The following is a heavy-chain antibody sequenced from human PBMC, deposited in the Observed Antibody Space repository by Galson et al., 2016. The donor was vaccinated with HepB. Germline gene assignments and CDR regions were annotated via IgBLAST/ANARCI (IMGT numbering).Heavy chain of an antibody. CDR2: ISPSNGNA. V-gene: IGHV1-18*01. CDR3: ATYPSYGDYGGYYYGMDV. J-gene: IGHJ6*02. CDR1: GYSFTRYG. Sequence: SVKVSCKASGYSFTRYGITWVRQAPGQGLEWLGWISPSNGNANYAQKVQGRVTMTRDMSTSTAYMELSSLRYDDTAVYYCATYPSYGDYGGYYYGMDVWGQGTTVTVSS. D-gene: IGHD4-17*01.